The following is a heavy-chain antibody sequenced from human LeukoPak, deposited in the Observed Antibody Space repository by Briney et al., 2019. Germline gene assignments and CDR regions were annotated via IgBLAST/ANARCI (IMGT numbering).Heavy chain of an antibody. CDR2: IKQDGSEK. CDR1: GFTFSSYW. J-gene: IGHJ4*02. Sequence: PGGSLRLSCAASGFTFSSYWMSWVRQAPGKGLEWVANIKQDGSEKYYVDSVKGRFTISRDNAKNSLYLQMNSLRAEDTAVYYCARDALLWFGELHRYLDYWGQGTLVTVSS. D-gene: IGHD3-10*01. CDR3: ARDALLWFGELHRYLDY. V-gene: IGHV3-7*03.